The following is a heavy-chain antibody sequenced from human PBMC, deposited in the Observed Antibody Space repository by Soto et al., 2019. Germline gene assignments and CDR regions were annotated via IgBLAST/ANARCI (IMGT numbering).Heavy chain of an antibody. D-gene: IGHD4-17*01. Sequence: SDTLSLTSSVSGGSVSDKTYYWSWIRQPPGKRLEWIGYVYYSGTTNYNPSLKSRVTISVDLSKNRFSLRLSSVTTADTALYYCARTTAVPNTLRSRYFFDYWGQGTLVTVSS. J-gene: IGHJ4*02. CDR1: GGSVSDKTYY. CDR3: ARTTAVPNTLRSRYFFDY. CDR2: VYYSGTT. V-gene: IGHV4-61*01.